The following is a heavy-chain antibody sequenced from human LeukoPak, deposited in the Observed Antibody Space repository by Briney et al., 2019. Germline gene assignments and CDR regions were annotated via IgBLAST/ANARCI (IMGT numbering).Heavy chain of an antibody. V-gene: IGHV4-59*01. J-gene: IGHJ4*02. Sequence: SETLSITCSVSGGSIGSYHWNWMRQPSGKGLEWIGIVFNNGGTKHNPSLKSRVAISVDTSKDQFALKLSSVTAADTAVYYCVASYGGYVLDYWGQGALVIVSS. CDR2: VFNNGGT. CDR1: GGSIGSYH. D-gene: IGHD5-12*01. CDR3: VASYGGYVLDY.